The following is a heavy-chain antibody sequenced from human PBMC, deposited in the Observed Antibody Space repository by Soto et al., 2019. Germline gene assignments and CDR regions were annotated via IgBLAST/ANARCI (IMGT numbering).Heavy chain of an antibody. D-gene: IGHD6-6*01. CDR1: GFTFSSYW. CDR2: MKQDGSEK. V-gene: IGHV3-7*05. Sequence: GGSLRLSCAASGFTFSSYWMSWVRQAPGKGLEWVANMKQDGSEKYYVDSVKGRFTISRDNAKNSLYLQMNSLRAEDTAVYYCARDVGGRIAARPDYYYYGMDVWGQGTTVTVSS. J-gene: IGHJ6*02. CDR3: ARDVGGRIAARPDYYYYGMDV.